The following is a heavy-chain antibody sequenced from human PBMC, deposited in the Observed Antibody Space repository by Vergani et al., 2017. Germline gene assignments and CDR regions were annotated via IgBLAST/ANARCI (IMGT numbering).Heavy chain of an antibody. Sequence: QVQLVQSGAEVKKPGASVKVSCKASGYTFTGYYMHWVRQAPGQGLEWMGWINPNSGGTNYAQKFQGRVTMTRDTSTSTVYMELSSLRSEDTAVYYCARAKHHYGDYPNWFDPWGQGTLVTVSS. CDR3: ARAKHHYGDYPNWFDP. V-gene: IGHV1-2*02. CDR1: GYTFTGYY. CDR2: INPNSGGT. D-gene: IGHD4-17*01. J-gene: IGHJ5*02.